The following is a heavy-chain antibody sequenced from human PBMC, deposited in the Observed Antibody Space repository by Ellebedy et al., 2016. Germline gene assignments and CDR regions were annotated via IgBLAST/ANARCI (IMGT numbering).Heavy chain of an antibody. CDR1: GFTFSTYA. CDR3: ARDPLGRQQLSIGMDV. D-gene: IGHD6-13*01. V-gene: IGHV3-64*01. J-gene: IGHJ6*02. Sequence: GGSLRLSCAASGFTFSTYAMHWVRQAPGKGLEYVSGISNNGGRIYYANSVKGRFTISRDNSKNTLFLQMGSLRPEDMAVYYCARDPLGRQQLSIGMDVWGQGTTVTVSS. CDR2: ISNNGGRI.